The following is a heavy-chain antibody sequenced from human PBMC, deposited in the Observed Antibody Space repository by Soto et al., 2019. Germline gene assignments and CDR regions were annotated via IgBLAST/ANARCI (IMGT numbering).Heavy chain of an antibody. CDR3: AKDWAAAGTYYYMDV. D-gene: IGHD6-13*01. J-gene: IGHJ6*03. Sequence: EVQLVESGGGLVQPGRSLRLSCAASGFTFDDYAMHWVRQAPGKGLEWVSGISWNSGSIGYADSVKGRFTISRDNAKNSLYLQMNRLRAEDTALYYCAKDWAAAGTYYYMDVWGKGTTVTVSS. V-gene: IGHV3-9*01. CDR1: GFTFDDYA. CDR2: ISWNSGSI.